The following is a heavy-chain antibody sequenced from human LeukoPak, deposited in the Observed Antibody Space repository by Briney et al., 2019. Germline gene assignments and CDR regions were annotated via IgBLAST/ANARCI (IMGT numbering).Heavy chain of an antibody. CDR2: IIPIFGTA. J-gene: IGHJ6*03. Sequence: SVKVSCKASGGTFSSYAISWVRQAPGQGLEWMGGIIPIFGTANYAQKFQGRVTITTDESTSTAYMELSSLRSEDTAVYYCARSNDVPRITIFVESYYYYMDVWGKGTTVTVSS. D-gene: IGHD3-3*01. CDR1: GGTFSSYA. V-gene: IGHV1-69*05. CDR3: ARSNDVPRITIFVESYYYYMDV.